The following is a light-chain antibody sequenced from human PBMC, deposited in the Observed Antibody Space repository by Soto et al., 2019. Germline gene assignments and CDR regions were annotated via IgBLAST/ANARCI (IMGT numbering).Light chain of an antibody. CDR2: GAS. V-gene: IGKV3-15*01. CDR3: QQYRT. Sequence: EIVMTQSPATLSVSPGERATLSCRASQSVSSNLAWYQQTPGQAPRLLIYGASTRATGTPARFSGSGSGTEFTLTISNLQSEDFAVYYCQQYRTFGQGTKVEI. CDR1: QSVSSN. J-gene: IGKJ1*01.